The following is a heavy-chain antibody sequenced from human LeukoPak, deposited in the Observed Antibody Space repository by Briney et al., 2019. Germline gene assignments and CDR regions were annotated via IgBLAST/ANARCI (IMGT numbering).Heavy chain of an antibody. Sequence: SETLSLTCTVSGGTISSYYWSWIRQPPGKGLEWIGYIYYTGSTNYSPSLKSRVTISVDTSKNQLSLKLNSVTAADTAVYYYARDNIRGVIHYYYMDVWGKGTTVTVSS. J-gene: IGHJ6*03. V-gene: IGHV4-59*13. CDR2: IYYTGST. D-gene: IGHD3-10*01. CDR1: GGTISSYY. CDR3: ARDNIRGVIHYYYMDV.